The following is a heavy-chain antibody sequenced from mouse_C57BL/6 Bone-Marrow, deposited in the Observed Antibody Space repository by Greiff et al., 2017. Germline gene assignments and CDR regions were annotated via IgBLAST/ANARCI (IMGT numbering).Heavy chain of an antibody. D-gene: IGHD2-12*01. CDR3: ASYYKDV. CDR1: GYSITSAYY. CDR2: ISNDGSN. Sequence: EVQLQQSGPGLAKPSQSLSLTCSVTGYSITSAYYWNWIRQFPGNNLEWMGYISNDGSNNYNPSLNNRISITRDSSKNQFFLKWNSVTTEDTATYYCASYYKDVWATGTTVTVAS. J-gene: IGHJ1*03. V-gene: IGHV3-6*01.